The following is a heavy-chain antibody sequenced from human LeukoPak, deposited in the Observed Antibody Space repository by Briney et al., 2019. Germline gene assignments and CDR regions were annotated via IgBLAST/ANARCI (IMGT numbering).Heavy chain of an antibody. D-gene: IGHD2-2*01. Sequence: GASVKVSCKASGGTFISYAISWVRQAPGQGLEWMGGIIPIFGTANYAQKFQGRVTITADESTSTAYMELSSLRSEDTAVYYCAREAGRNVVVPVNWFDPWGQGTLVTVSS. CDR2: IIPIFGTA. V-gene: IGHV1-69*13. J-gene: IGHJ5*02. CDR3: AREAGRNVVVPVNWFDP. CDR1: GGTFISYA.